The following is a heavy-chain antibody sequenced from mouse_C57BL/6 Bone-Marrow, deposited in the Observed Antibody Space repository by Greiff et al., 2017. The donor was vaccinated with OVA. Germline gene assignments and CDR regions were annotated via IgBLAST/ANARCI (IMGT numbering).Heavy chain of an antibody. D-gene: IGHD2-4*01. CDR1: GYTFTDYE. CDR3: ARRYDYDYAMDY. V-gene: IGHV1-15*01. Sequence: QVQLQQSGAELVRPGASVTLSCKASGYTFTDYEMHWVKQTPVHGLEWIGAIDPETGGTAYNQKFKGKAILTADKSSSTAYMELRSLTSEDSAVYYCARRYDYDYAMDYWGQGTSVTVSS. CDR2: IDPETGGT. J-gene: IGHJ4*01.